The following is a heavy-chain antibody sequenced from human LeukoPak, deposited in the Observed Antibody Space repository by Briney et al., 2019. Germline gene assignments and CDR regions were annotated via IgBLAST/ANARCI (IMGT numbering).Heavy chain of an antibody. CDR1: GFTFSSYA. J-gene: IGHJ4*02. CDR3: AKAPLEYCSGATCYPFDY. V-gene: IGHV3-23*01. CDR2: ITGGGGNT. D-gene: IGHD2-15*01. Sequence: PGGSLRLSCAASGFTFSSYAMSWVRQAPGKGLEWISVITGGGGNTFYTDSVKGRFTISRDNSKNTLFLQMNSLRAEDTAIYYCAKAPLEYCSGATCYPFDYWGQGTLVTVSS.